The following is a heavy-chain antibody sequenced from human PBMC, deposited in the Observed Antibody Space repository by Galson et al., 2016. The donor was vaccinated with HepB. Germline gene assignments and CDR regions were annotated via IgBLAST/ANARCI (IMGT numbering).Heavy chain of an antibody. Sequence: SLRLSCATSAFTFTRSSMHWVRQAPGKVLEWLSSISSGSSYIYYADSVKGRFTISRDNVKKSLYLQMNSLRPEDTAVYYCARVREQQLLDAFDIWGQGTMVTVSS. V-gene: IGHV3-21*01. CDR1: AFTFTRSS. CDR2: ISSGSSYI. CDR3: ARVREQQLLDAFDI. D-gene: IGHD6-13*01. J-gene: IGHJ3*02.